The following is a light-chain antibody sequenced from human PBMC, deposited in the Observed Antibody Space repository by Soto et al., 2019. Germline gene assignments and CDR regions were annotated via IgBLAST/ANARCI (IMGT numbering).Light chain of an antibody. CDR3: TQRSNWHPIP. J-gene: IGKJ5*01. CDR2: GAS. V-gene: IGKV3-11*02. Sequence: TLXCTASQRVVRXVAWYQHKLGKACRLIIXGASTRATDMQGTLTGSGSGRDFTLTISSLEPEEFAVYYCTQRSNWHPIPFGQGTRLEI. CDR1: QRVVRX.